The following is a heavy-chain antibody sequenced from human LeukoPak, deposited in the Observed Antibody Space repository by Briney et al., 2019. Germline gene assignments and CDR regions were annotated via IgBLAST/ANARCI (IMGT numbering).Heavy chain of an antibody. Sequence: GESLKISCKGSGYSFTSYWIGWVRQMSGKGLEWMGIIYPGDSDSRYSPSFQGQVTISADKSISTAYLQWSSLKASDTAMYYCARGPDYDRSGYYLSGFGFDIWGQGTMVTVSS. CDR2: IYPGDSDS. V-gene: IGHV5-51*01. J-gene: IGHJ3*02. D-gene: IGHD3-22*01. CDR1: GYSFTSYW. CDR3: ARGPDYDRSGYYLSGFGFDI.